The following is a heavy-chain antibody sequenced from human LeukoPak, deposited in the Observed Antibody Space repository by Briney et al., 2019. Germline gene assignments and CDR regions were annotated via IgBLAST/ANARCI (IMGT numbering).Heavy chain of an antibody. V-gene: IGHV3-15*01. CDR2: IKTKIEGATT. Sequence: GGSLRLSCAASGFTFSNAWMSWVRQAPGKGLEWVGRIKTKIEGATTDYAAPVKGRFTISRDGSKNTVYLQMNSLKTEDTAVYYCTIDSDSGWTGYWGQGTLVAVSS. D-gene: IGHD6-19*01. J-gene: IGHJ4*02. CDR1: GFTFSNAW. CDR3: TIDSDSGWTGY.